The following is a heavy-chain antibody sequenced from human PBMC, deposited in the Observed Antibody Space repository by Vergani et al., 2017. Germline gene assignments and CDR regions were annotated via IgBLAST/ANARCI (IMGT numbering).Heavy chain of an antibody. V-gene: IGHV3-23*04. CDR1: GFTFSSYA. CDR2: INGSDDKN. J-gene: IGHJ6*03. CDR3: AKRVMANYYMDV. D-gene: IGHD5-24*01. Sequence: EVQLVESGGGLVQPGRSLRLSCAASGFTFSSYAMSGVRQAPGGGLEWVSSINGSDDKNYYTDSVRGRFSISRDTSKNTLYLQMNSLRAEDTSVYYCAKRVMANYYMDVWGTGTTVTASS.